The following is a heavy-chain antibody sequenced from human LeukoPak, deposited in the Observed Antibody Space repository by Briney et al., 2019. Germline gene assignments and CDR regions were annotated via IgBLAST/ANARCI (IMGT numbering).Heavy chain of an antibody. CDR2: IIPIFGTA. CDR1: GGTFSSYA. Sequence: ASVKVSCKASGGTFSSYAISWVRQAPGQGLEWMGGIIPIFGTANYAQKFQGRVTITADESTSTAYMELSSLRSEDTAVYYCARGVVSYYDSSGYYFFDYWGQGTQVTVSS. D-gene: IGHD3-22*01. CDR3: ARGVVSYYDSSGYYFFDY. V-gene: IGHV1-69*13. J-gene: IGHJ4*02.